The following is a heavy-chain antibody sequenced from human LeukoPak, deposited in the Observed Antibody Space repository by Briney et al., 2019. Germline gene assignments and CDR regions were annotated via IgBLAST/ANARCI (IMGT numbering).Heavy chain of an antibody. V-gene: IGHV1-3*01. CDR2: INGGNGNT. D-gene: IGHD3-10*01. CDR1: GYTLTELS. J-gene: IGHJ6*02. Sequence: ASVKVSCKVSGYTLTELSMHWVRQAPGQRLEWMGWINGGNGNTKYSQKFQGSVTISRDTSASTAYMELSSLRSEDTAVYYCARDEIDELLTGWGGMDVWGQGTTVTVSS. CDR3: ARDEIDELLTGWGGMDV.